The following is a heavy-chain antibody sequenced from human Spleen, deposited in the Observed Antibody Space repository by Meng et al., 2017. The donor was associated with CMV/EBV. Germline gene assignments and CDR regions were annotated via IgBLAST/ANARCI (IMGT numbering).Heavy chain of an antibody. CDR1: GYTFSIYG. J-gene: IGHJ4*02. CDR3: ARFYFDTTAYYRHFDY. D-gene: IGHD3-22*01. V-gene: IGHV1-18*01. CDR2: ITAYDGDT. Sequence: SVKVSCKASGYTFSIYGITWVRQAPGQGLEWVGWITAYDGDTAYAQRLQGRVTLTTDTSTSTAYMELRSLRSDDSAMYYCARFYFDTTAYYRHFDYWGQGTLVTVSS.